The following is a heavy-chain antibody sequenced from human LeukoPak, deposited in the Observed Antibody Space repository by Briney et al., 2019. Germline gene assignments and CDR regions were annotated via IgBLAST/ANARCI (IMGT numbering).Heavy chain of an antibody. CDR1: GFTFSSYA. Sequence: PGGSLRLSCAASGFTFSSYAMSWVRQAPGKGLEWVSGISGSGGSTYYADSVKGRFTISRDNSKNTLCLQMNSLRAEDTAVYYCAKEGRYFDWLLDYWGQGTLVTVSS. J-gene: IGHJ4*02. D-gene: IGHD3-9*01. CDR3: AKEGRYFDWLLDY. CDR2: ISGSGGST. V-gene: IGHV3-23*01.